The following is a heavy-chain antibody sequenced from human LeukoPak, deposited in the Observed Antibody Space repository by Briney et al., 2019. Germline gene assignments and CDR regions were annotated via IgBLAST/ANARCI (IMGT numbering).Heavy chain of an antibody. J-gene: IGHJ3*02. D-gene: IGHD3-9*01. CDR3: AKVRYFGPSAFDI. Sequence: PGGSLRLSCAASGFTFRNYGMHWVRQAPGKGLDCLGVISYDGSNKYYADSVKGRFTISRDNSKNTLYLQMNSLRAEDTAVYYCAKVRYFGPSAFDIWGQGTMVTVSS. CDR2: ISYDGSNK. V-gene: IGHV3-30*18. CDR1: GFTFRNYG.